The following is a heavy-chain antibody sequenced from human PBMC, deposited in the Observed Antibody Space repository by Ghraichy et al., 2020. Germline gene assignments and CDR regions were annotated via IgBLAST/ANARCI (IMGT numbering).Heavy chain of an antibody. V-gene: IGHV3-30-3*01. CDR1: GFTFSSYA. Sequence: GGSLRLSCAASGFTFSSYAMHWVRQAPGKGLEWVAVISYDGSNKYYADSVKGRFTISRDNSKNTLYLQMNSLRAEDTAVYYCARDAFVVVTAMGTFDYWGQGTLVTVSS. CDR3: ARDAFVVVTAMGTFDY. J-gene: IGHJ4*02. D-gene: IGHD2-21*02. CDR2: ISYDGSNK.